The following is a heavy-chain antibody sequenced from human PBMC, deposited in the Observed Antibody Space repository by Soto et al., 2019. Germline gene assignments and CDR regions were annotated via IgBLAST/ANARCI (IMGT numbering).Heavy chain of an antibody. CDR2: IYYSGST. CDR3: ARRYGSAIDY. J-gene: IGHJ4*02. D-gene: IGHD1-26*01. V-gene: IGHV4-39*01. Sequence: SETLSLTCTVSGGSISTSSYYWGWIRQPPGKGLEWIGSIYYSGSTYYNPSLKSRVTMSVDTSKNQFSLKLSSVTAADTAVYYCARRYGSAIDYWGQGTLVTVSS. CDR1: GGSISTSSYY.